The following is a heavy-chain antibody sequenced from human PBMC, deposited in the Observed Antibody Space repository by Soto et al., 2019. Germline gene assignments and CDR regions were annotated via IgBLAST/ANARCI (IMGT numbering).Heavy chain of an antibody. CDR3: ARGGGVGVAGSAAFDM. Sequence: QLHLVQSGAVVKKPGASVTVSCSASGYPVTAYYMHWVRQAPGRGLEWMGGINPATGAAKYTQTFQGRVTRTREASTGTVFMELSDLTSEDTAVFYCARGGGVGVAGSAAFDMWGQGTLVTVSS. CDR2: INPATGAA. D-gene: IGHD3-3*01. CDR1: GYPVTAYY. J-gene: IGHJ3*02. V-gene: IGHV1-2*02.